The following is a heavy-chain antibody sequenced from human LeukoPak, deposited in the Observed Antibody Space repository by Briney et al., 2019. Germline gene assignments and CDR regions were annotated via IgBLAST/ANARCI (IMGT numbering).Heavy chain of an antibody. V-gene: IGHV3-7*01. CDR1: GFTFSSYW. J-gene: IGHJ4*02. CDR3: ARYSGYDDEGEYFDY. CDR2: ITQDGSET. D-gene: IGHD5-12*01. Sequence: GGSLRLSCAASGFTFSSYWMSWVRQAPGRGLEWVSNITQDGSETYYVDSVKGRFTISRDNAKNSLYLQMNSLRAEDTAVYYCARYSGYDDEGEYFDYWGQGTLVTVSS.